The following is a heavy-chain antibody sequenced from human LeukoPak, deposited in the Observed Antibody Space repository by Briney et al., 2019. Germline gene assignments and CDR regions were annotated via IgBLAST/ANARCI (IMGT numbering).Heavy chain of an antibody. D-gene: IGHD1-26*01. CDR2: ISSNGGST. V-gene: IGHV3-64*01. J-gene: IGHJ4*02. CDR1: GFTFSSYA. Sequence: GGSLRLSCAASGFTFSSYAMHWVRQAPGKGLEYVSAISSNGGSTYYANSVKGRFTISRDNSKNTLYLQMGSLRAEDMAVYYCARKPPLVGAPFDYWGQGTLVTVPS. CDR3: ARKPPLVGAPFDY.